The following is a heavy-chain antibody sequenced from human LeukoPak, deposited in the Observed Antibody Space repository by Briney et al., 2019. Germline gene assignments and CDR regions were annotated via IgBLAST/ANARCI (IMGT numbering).Heavy chain of an antibody. CDR2: IWHDGTNK. CDR1: GSTFSSYG. J-gene: IGHJ6*03. V-gene: IGHV3-33*06. CDR3: AKGHGSNYNHMDV. Sequence: GRSLRLSCAASGSTFSSYGMHWVRQAPGKGLEGVAVIWHDGTNKYYVDSVKGRFTISRDNSKNTLYLEMNTLRAEDTAVYFCAKGHGSNYNHMDVWGKGTTVTVSS. D-gene: IGHD4/OR15-4a*01.